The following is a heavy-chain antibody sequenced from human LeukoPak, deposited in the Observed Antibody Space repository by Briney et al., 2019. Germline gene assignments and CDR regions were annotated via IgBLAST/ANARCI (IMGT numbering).Heavy chain of an antibody. CDR1: GFTFSSYA. V-gene: IGHV3-23*01. CDR2: ISGSGGST. Sequence: GSLRLSCAASGFTFSSYAMSWVRQAPGKGLEWVSAISGSGGSTYYADSVKGRFTISRDNSKNTLYLQMNSLRAEDTAVYYCAKDQSPRGCSGGSCYYFDYWGQGTLVTVSS. CDR3: AKDQSPRGCSGGSCYYFDY. D-gene: IGHD2-15*01. J-gene: IGHJ4*02.